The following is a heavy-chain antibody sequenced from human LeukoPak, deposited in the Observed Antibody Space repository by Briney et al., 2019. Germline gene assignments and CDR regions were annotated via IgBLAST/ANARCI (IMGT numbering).Heavy chain of an antibody. CDR3: AREGYCSGGSCYYFDY. Sequence: GGSLRLSCAASGFTFSSYSMNWVRQAPGKGLEWVSSISSSSNYIYYADSVKGRFTISRDNAKNSLYLQMNSLRAEDTAVYYCAREGYCSGGSCYYFDYWGQGTLVTVSS. CDR2: ISSSSNYI. V-gene: IGHV3-21*01. CDR1: GFTFSSYS. D-gene: IGHD2-15*01. J-gene: IGHJ4*02.